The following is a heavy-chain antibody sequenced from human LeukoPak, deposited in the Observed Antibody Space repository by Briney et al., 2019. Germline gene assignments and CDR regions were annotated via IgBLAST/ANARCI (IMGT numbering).Heavy chain of an antibody. V-gene: IGHV4-39*01. CDR2: IYYSGST. Sequence: SETLSLTCTVSGGSISSSSYYWGWIRQPPGKGLEWIGSIYYSGSTYYNPSLKSRVTISVDTSKNQFSLKLSSVTAADTAVYYCARQLAVAGTRYNWFDPWGQGTLVTVSS. J-gene: IGHJ5*02. CDR1: GGSISSSSYY. D-gene: IGHD6-19*01. CDR3: ARQLAVAGTRYNWFDP.